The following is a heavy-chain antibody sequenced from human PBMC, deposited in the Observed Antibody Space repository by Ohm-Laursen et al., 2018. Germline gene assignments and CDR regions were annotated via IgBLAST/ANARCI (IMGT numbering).Heavy chain of an antibody. J-gene: IGHJ4*02. CDR3: AKDIEGYCNGIQD. CDR1: GFTFDDYA. V-gene: IGHV3-9*01. Sequence: SLRLSCAASGFTFDDYAMHWVRQAPGKGLEWVSGISWNSGSIGYADSVKGRFTISRDNAKNSLYLQMNSLRAEDTALYYCAKDIEGYCNGIQDWGQGTLVTVSS. D-gene: IGHD2-15*01. CDR2: ISWNSGSI.